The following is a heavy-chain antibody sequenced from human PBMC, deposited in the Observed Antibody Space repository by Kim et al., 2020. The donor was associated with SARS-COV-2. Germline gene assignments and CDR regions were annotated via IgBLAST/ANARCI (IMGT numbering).Heavy chain of an antibody. Sequence: GGSLRLSCAASGFTFSSYAMSWVRQAPGKGLEWVSAISGSGGSTYYADSVKGRFTISRDNSKNTLYLQMNSLRAEDTAVYYCAKSGGRPYVYCSSTSWGQGTLVTVSS. D-gene: IGHD2-2*01. CDR1: GFTFSSYA. J-gene: IGHJ4*02. V-gene: IGHV3-23*01. CDR3: AKSGGRPYVYCSSTS. CDR2: ISGSGGST.